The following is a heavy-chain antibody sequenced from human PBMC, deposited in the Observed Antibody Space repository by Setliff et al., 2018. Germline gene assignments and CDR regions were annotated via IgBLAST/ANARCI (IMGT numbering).Heavy chain of an antibody. D-gene: IGHD2-2*01. CDR1: GFTFSTYW. Sequence: AGGSLRLSCAASGFTFSTYWMVWVRQAPGKGLEWVAKIKQDGSEEYYVDTVKGRFTISRDNAKNSLYLQMNSLRAEDTAVYYCAKVQVPAAILVANYYYGMDVWGQGTTVTVSS. CDR3: AKVQVPAAILVANYYYGMDV. V-gene: IGHV3-7*03. CDR2: IKQDGSEE. J-gene: IGHJ6*02.